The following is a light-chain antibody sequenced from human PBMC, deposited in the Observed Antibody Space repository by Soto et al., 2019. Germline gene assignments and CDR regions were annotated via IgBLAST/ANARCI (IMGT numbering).Light chain of an antibody. CDR2: EVS. J-gene: IGLJ1*01. V-gene: IGLV2-14*01. CDR1: SSDVGGYNY. Sequence: QYALTHPGSVPGSPGQSITISCTGTSSDVGGYNYVSWYQQHPGKAPKLMIYEVSNRPSGVSNRFSGSKSGNTASLTISGLQAEEEADYYCSSYTSSSTYVFGTGTKVTVL. CDR3: SSYTSSSTYV.